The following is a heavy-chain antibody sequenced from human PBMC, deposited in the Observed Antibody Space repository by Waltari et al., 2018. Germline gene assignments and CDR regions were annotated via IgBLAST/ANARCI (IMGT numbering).Heavy chain of an antibody. J-gene: IGHJ4*02. CDR3: AKSTFAGDYYDSSGFPKWYFDY. V-gene: IGHV3-23*01. Sequence: EVQLLESGGGLVQPGGSLRLSCAASGFTFSSYAMSWVHQAPGKGLEWVSAISGSGGSTYYADSVKGRFTISRDNSKNTLYLQMNSLRAEDTAVYYCAKSTFAGDYYDSSGFPKWYFDYWGQGTLVTVSS. CDR1: GFTFSSYA. CDR2: ISGSGGST. D-gene: IGHD3-22*01.